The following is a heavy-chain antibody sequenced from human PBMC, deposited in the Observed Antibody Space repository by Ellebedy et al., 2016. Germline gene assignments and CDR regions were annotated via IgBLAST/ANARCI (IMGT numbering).Heavy chain of an antibody. Sequence: SETLSLTXTVSGGSISSGGHYWSWIRQHPGKGLEWIGYIHYSGNTYYSPSLRGRVNISVDTSKNQFSLRLSSVTAADTAVYYCARDSQAFYSSRIDPWGQGTLVAVSS. D-gene: IGHD4-11*01. CDR1: GGSISSGGHY. V-gene: IGHV4-31*03. J-gene: IGHJ5*02. CDR3: ARDSQAFYSSRIDP. CDR2: IHYSGNT.